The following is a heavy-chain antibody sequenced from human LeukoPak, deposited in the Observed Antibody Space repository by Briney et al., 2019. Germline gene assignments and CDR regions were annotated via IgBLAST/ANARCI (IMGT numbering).Heavy chain of an antibody. J-gene: IGHJ5*02. D-gene: IGHD2-2*01. CDR2: INPSGGST. CDR3: ARGYCSSTSCSQRPNWFDP. Sequence: ASVKVSCKASGYTFTSYYMHWVRQAPGQGLEWMGIINPSGGSTSYAQKFQGRVTMTRDTSTSTVYMELSSLRSVDTAVYYCARGYCSSTSCSQRPNWFDPWGQGTLVTVSS. V-gene: IGHV1-46*03. CDR1: GYTFTSYY.